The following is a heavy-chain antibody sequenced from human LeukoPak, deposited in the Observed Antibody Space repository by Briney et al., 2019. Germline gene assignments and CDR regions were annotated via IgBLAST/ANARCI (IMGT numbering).Heavy chain of an antibody. D-gene: IGHD4-17*01. CDR1: GYTFTGYY. V-gene: IGHV1-18*04. J-gene: IGHJ3*02. Sequence: ASVKVSCKASGYTFTGYYMHWVRQAPGQGLEWMGWISGYNGNTNYAQKLQGRLTMTTDTSTSTAYMELRSLRSDDTAVYYCATTGDAFDIWGQGTMVTVSS. CDR3: ATTGDAFDI. CDR2: ISGYNGNT.